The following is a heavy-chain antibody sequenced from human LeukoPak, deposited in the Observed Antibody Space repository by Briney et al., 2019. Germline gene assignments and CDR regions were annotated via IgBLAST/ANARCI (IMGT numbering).Heavy chain of an antibody. CDR2: IYSGGST. CDR3: ARSSGDYLTFDY. V-gene: IGHV3-53*01. CDR1: GFTVSSNY. D-gene: IGHD1-26*01. Sequence: GGSLRFSCAGSGFTVSSNYMSWVRQAPGKGLEWVSVIYSGGSTYYADSVKGRFTISRDNSKNTVYLQTSSLRAEDSAVYYCARSSGDYLTFDYWGQGTLVTVSS. J-gene: IGHJ4*02.